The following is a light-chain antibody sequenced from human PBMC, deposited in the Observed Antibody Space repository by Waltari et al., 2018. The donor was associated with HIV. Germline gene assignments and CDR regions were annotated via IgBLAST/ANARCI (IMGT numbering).Light chain of an antibody. CDR1: QTVSNK. CDR3: QQSDNWPPWT. CDR2: QAS. V-gene: IGKV3-15*01. J-gene: IGKJ1*01. Sequence: EIVMTQSPATLSVFPGERVTLSCRASQTVSNKLAWFQQRPGRAPRLLIYQASTRATAVPPRFSGSGSGTEFNLTITNLQSEDFAVYYCQQSDNWPPWTFGRGTKVEVK.